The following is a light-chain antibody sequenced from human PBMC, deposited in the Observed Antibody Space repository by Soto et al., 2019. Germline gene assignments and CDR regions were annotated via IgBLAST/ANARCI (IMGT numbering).Light chain of an antibody. CDR1: QCISTY. CDR2: VAF. CDR3: QESYSTS. Sequence: DIQMTQSPSSLSASVGDSLTIICRASQCISTYLNWYQQKPGKDPKLLIYVAFNLQSRVPSRFSGSGSGTDFTLTISSLQPEDIATYYCQESYSTSFGQGTKVDIK. V-gene: IGKV1-39*01. J-gene: IGKJ1*01.